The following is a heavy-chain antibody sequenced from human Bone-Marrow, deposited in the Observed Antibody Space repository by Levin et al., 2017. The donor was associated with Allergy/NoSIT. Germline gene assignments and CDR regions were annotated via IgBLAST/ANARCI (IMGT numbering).Heavy chain of an antibody. D-gene: IGHD6-19*01. Sequence: SETLSLTCAVSGGSISSSNWWSWVRQPPGKGLEWIGEIYHSGSTNYNPSLKSRVTISVDKSKNQFSLKLSSVTAADTAVYYCARPSGEQWLARSAFDIWGQGTMVTVSS. CDR2: IYHSGST. CDR1: GGSISSSNW. J-gene: IGHJ3*02. CDR3: ARPSGEQWLARSAFDI. V-gene: IGHV4-4*02.